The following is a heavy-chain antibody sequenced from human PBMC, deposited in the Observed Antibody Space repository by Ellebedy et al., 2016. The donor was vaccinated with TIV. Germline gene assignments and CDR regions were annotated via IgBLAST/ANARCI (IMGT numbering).Heavy chain of an antibody. J-gene: IGHJ4*02. CDR3: ARDLDGDYYFDY. CDR1: GGSISSGGYY. Sequence: SETLSLTXTVSGGSISSGGYYWSWIRQHPGKGLEWIGYIYYSGSTYYNPSLKSRVTISVDTSKNQFSLKLSSVTAADTAVYYCARDLDGDYYFDYWGQGTLVTVSS. CDR2: IYYSGST. V-gene: IGHV4-31*03. D-gene: IGHD4-17*01.